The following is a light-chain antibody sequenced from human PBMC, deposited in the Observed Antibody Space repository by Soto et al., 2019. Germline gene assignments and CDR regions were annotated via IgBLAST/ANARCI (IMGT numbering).Light chain of an antibody. J-gene: IGKJ1*01. CDR2: DAS. CDR1: QSVSSS. CDR3: QQRANWPPTWT. Sequence: EIVLTQSPATLSLSPGERATLFCRASQSVSSSLAWYQQKPGQAPRLLIYDASNRATGIPARFNGSGSGTDFTLTISSLEPEDFAVYYCQQRANWPPTWTFGQGTKVEIQ. V-gene: IGKV3-11*01.